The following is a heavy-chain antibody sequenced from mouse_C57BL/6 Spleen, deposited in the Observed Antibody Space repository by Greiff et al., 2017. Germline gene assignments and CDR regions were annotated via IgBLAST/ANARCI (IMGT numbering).Heavy chain of an antibody. CDR1: GYTFTSYG. D-gene: IGHD1-1*01. CDR3: ARDFGSSRNGYAIDY. Sequence: QVHLQQSGAELARPGASVKLSCKASGYTFTSYGISWVKQRTGQGLEWIGEIYPRSGDTNYNEKFKGKATLTADKSSSPAYMELRSLTSEDSAVYFCARDFGSSRNGYAIDYWGQGTSVTVSS. CDR2: IYPRSGDT. J-gene: IGHJ4*01. V-gene: IGHV1-81*01.